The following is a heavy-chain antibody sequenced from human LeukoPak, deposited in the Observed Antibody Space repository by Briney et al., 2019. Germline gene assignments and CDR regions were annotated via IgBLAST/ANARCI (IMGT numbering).Heavy chain of an antibody. V-gene: IGHV1-69*05. J-gene: IGHJ4*02. CDR3: ARDEQWLVN. CDR2: IIPIFGTA. CDR1: GGTFSSYA. Sequence: GASVKVSCKASGGTFSSYAISWVRQAPGQGLEWMGGIIPIFGTANYAQKLQGRVTMTTDTSTSTAYMELRSLRSDDTAVYYCARDEQWLVNWGQGTLVTVSS. D-gene: IGHD6-19*01.